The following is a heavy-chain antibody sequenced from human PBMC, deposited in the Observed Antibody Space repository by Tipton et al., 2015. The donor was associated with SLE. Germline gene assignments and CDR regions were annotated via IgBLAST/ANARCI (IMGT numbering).Heavy chain of an antibody. V-gene: IGHV4-34*01. D-gene: IGHD2-21*01. CDR2: INHSGSP. CDR3: ARTRYCGGDCYPDAFDI. Sequence: TLSLTCAVYGGSFSGYYWSWIRQPPGKGLEWIGEINHSGSPNYNPSLKSRVTISVDTSKNQFSLKLSSVTAADTAVYYCARTRYCGGDCYPDAFDIWGQGTMVTVSS. CDR1: GGSFSGYY. J-gene: IGHJ3*02.